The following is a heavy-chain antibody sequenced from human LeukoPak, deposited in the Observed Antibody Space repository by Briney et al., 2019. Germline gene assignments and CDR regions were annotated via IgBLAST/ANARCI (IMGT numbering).Heavy chain of an antibody. J-gene: IGHJ4*02. Sequence: GGSLRLSCAASGFTFSNAWMSWVRQAPGKGLEWVGRIKSKTDGGTTNYAAPVKDRFTISRDDSKNTLYLQMNSLKTEDTAVYYCTKYYYDSKVDFWGQGTLVTVSS. D-gene: IGHD3-22*01. CDR3: TKYYYDSKVDF. CDR2: IKSKTDGGTT. CDR1: GFTFSNAW. V-gene: IGHV3-15*01.